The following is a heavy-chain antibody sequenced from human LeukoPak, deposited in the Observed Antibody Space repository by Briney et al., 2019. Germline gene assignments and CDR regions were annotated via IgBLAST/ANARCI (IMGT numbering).Heavy chain of an antibody. V-gene: IGHV4-39*01. Sequence: SETLSLTCTVSGGTISSSSYYWGWIRQPPGKGLEWIGSIYYSGTTYNNPSLKSRVTISVDTSKSQFSLRLTSVTAADTAVYYCARHVRFLEWLSSYYFDYWGQGTLVTVSS. D-gene: IGHD3-3*01. CDR2: IYYSGTT. J-gene: IGHJ4*02. CDR1: GGTISSSSYY. CDR3: ARHVRFLEWLSSYYFDY.